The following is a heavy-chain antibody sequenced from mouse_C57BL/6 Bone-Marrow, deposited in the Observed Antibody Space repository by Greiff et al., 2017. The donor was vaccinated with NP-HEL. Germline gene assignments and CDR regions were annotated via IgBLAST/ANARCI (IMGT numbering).Heavy chain of an antibody. CDR1: GYTFTSYG. Sequence: VQLVESGAELARPGASVKLSCKASGYTFTSYGISWVKQRTGQGLEWIGEIYPRSGNTYYNEKFKGKATLTADKSSSTAYMELRSLTSEDSAVYFWARPYYGDYAWFAYGGQGTLVTVSA. V-gene: IGHV1-81*01. CDR2: IYPRSGNT. D-gene: IGHD2-13*01. J-gene: IGHJ3*01. CDR3: ARPYYGDYAWFAY.